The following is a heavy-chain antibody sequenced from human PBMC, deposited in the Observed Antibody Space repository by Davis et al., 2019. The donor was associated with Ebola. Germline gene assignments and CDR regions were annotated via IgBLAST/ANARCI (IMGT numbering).Heavy chain of an antibody. CDR3: VRDGVIILTAFYGDVY. CDR2: LWYDGSKE. Sequence: GESLKISCAASGFTFSTYAMNWVRQAPGKGLEWVAILWYDGSKEYYADSVKGRFTISRDNSKNTLYLQMDSLRIDDTAVYFCVRDGVIILTAFYGDVYWGQGTPVTVSS. J-gene: IGHJ4*02. D-gene: IGHD3-3*01. V-gene: IGHV3-33*08. CDR1: GFTFSTYA.